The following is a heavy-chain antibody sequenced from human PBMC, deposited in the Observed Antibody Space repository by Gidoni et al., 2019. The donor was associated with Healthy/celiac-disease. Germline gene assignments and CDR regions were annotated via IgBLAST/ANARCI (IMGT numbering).Heavy chain of an antibody. J-gene: IGHJ3*02. CDR2: INHSRST. CDR1: GGSFSGYY. D-gene: IGHD3-10*01. CDR3: ARVLLWFGDAFDI. V-gene: IGHV4-34*01. Sequence: QVQLQQWGAGLLKPSETLSLTCAVYGGSFSGYYWSWIRQPPGKGLEWIGEINHSRSTNYNPSLKRRVTISVDTSKNQFSPKLSSVTAADTAVYYCARVLLWFGDAFDIWGQGTMVTVSS.